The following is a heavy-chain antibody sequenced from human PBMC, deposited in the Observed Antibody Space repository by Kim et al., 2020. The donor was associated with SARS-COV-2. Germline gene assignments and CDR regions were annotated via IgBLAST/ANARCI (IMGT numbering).Heavy chain of an antibody. J-gene: IGHJ4*02. CDR3: LCYDFLDY. CDR2: GPT. Sequence: GPTYDHPALKSRATISVDTSKNQFSLKLSSVTGADTAVYYCLCYDFLDYWGQGTLVTVSS. V-gene: IGHV4-39*01. D-gene: IGHD3-3*01.